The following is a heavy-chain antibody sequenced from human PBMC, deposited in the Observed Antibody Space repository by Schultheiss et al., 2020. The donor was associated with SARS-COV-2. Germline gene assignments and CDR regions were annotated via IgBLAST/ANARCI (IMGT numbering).Heavy chain of an antibody. J-gene: IGHJ4*02. CDR1: GYTFTSYG. Sequence: ASVKVSCKASGYTFTSYGISWVRQAPGQGLEWMGWISAYNGNTNYAQKLQGRVTMTTDTSTSTAYMELRSLRSDDTAVYYCARDIAPGRPYSGSYPLDYWGQGTLVTVSS. CDR3: ARDIAPGRPYSGSYPLDY. CDR2: ISAYNGNT. D-gene: IGHD1-26*01. V-gene: IGHV1-18*01.